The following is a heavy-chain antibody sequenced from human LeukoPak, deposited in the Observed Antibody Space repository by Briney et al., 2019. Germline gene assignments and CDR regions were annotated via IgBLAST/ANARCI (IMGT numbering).Heavy chain of an antibody. CDR1: GFTFSSYG. J-gene: IGHJ4*02. D-gene: IGHD5-24*01. V-gene: IGHV3-23*01. CDR3: ARANVEMATTDLYYFDY. Sequence: PGGSLRLSCTASGFTFSSYGMTCVRQAPGKGLEWVSAISGSGGSTYYADSVKGRFTISRDNAKNSLYLQMNSLRAEDTAVYYCARANVEMATTDLYYFDYWGQGTLVTVSS. CDR2: ISGSGGST.